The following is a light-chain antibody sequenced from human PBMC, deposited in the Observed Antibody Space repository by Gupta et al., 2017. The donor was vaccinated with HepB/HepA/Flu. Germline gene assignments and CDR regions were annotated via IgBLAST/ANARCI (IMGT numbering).Light chain of an antibody. CDR3: QPRSNWPLT. CDR1: QSIVNY. CDR2: DAS. J-gene: IGKJ4*01. Sequence: EIVLTQSPATLSLSPGEGATLSCRASQSIVNYLAWYQQKPGQAPRLLIYDASNRATGIPARFSGSGSGTDFTLTISSLEPEDFAVYYCQPRSNWPLTFGGGTKVEIK. V-gene: IGKV3-11*01.